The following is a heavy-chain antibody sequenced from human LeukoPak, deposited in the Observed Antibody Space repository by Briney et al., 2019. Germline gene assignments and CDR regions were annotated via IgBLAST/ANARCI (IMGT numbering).Heavy chain of an antibody. D-gene: IGHD2-2*01. CDR1: GYTFTSYY. J-gene: IGHJ4*02. V-gene: IGHV1-46*01. Sequence: GASVKVSCKASGYTFTSYYMHWVRQAPGQGLEWMGIINPSGGSTSYAQKFQGRVTMTRDTSTSTVYMELSSLRSEDTAVYYCARDRVPAATSGEFDYWGQGTLVTVSS. CDR2: INPSGGST. CDR3: ARDRVPAATSGEFDY.